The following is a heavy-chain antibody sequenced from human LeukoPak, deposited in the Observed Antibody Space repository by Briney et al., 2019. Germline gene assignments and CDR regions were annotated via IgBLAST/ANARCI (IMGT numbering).Heavy chain of an antibody. CDR3: ARDGSDDPEWFDP. J-gene: IGHJ5*02. CDR1: GFTFSSYW. Sequence: GSLRLSCAASGFTFSSYWMSWVRQAPGKGQEWVANIKQDGSEKYYVGSVKGRFTISRDNAKNSLYLQMNSLRAEDTAVYYCARDGSDDPEWFDPWGQGTLVTVSS. V-gene: IGHV3-7*01. CDR2: IKQDGSEK. D-gene: IGHD1-26*01.